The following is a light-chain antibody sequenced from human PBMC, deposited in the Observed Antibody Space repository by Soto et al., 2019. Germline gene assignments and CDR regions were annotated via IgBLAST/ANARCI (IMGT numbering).Light chain of an antibody. CDR1: NIGGKN. CDR3: QVWDNRGYV. CDR2: RDY. Sequence: ELTQPLSVSVALGQTATITCGGNNIGGKNVHWHQQKPGQAPVLVIYRDYNRPSGIPERFSGSNSGHTATLTISRVQPGDEDDYYCQVWDNRGYVFGSGTKV. J-gene: IGLJ1*01. V-gene: IGLV3-9*01.